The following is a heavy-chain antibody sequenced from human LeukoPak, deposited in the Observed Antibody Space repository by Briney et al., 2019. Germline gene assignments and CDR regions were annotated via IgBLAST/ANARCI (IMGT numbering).Heavy chain of an antibody. CDR2: ISGSGGST. D-gene: IGHD1-26*01. V-gene: IGHV3-23*01. CDR3: AKVPWEWAYHYYYMDV. J-gene: IGHJ6*03. CDR1: GFTFTSYG. Sequence: GGSLRLSCAASGFTFTSYGMSWVRQAPGKGLEWVSGISGSGGSTYYADSLKGRFTISRDNSKNTLYLQMNSLRAEDTAVYYCAKVPWEWAYHYYYMDVWGKGSTVTVSS.